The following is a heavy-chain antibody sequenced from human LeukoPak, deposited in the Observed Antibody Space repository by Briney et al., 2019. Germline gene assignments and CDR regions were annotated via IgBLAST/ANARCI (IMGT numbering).Heavy chain of an antibody. V-gene: IGHV4-38-2*02. CDR3: ASDRIWFGESTNEY. Sequence: SETLSLTCTVSGYSISSGYYWGWMRQPPGKGLEWIGTIYHSGRSHYNPSLKSRVTISVDPSKNHFSLKLSSVTAADTAFYYCASDRIWFGESTNEYWGQGTLVTVSS. J-gene: IGHJ4*02. CDR2: IYHSGRS. D-gene: IGHD3-10*01. CDR1: GYSISSGYY.